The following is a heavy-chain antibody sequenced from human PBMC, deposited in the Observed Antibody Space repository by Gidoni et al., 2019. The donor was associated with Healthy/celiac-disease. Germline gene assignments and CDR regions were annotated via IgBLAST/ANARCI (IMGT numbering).Heavy chain of an antibody. CDR1: GYTFPSXS. D-gene: IGHD3-10*01. CDR2: MNPNSGKX. V-gene: IGHV1-8*01. J-gene: IGHJ1*01. CDR3: AXXXDXXXGVXXXLPXXX. Sequence: QVXLXQSGAEVKKPGASXXVSCKASGYTFPSXSINWVRQATGHGLEXXGWMNPNSGKXGYXXKFQGRGTXXXNTXXSTXXXELXXXRSXXTAXXXCAXXXDXXXGVXXXLPXXXWG.